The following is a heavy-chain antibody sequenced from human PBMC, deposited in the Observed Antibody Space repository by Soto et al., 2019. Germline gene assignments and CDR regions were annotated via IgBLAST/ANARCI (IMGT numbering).Heavy chain of an antibody. D-gene: IGHD1-26*01. V-gene: IGHV4-59*01. Sequence: PSETLSLTCTVSGGSTSSSYWNWIRQSPGKGLEWIGYIYYSGSTKYNPSLESRVTISIDTSKNQFSLKLSSVTAADTAVYYCARDFFVSTTATWGQGTTVTVSS. CDR3: ARDFFVSTTAT. CDR2: IYYSGST. CDR1: GGSTSSSY. J-gene: IGHJ6*02.